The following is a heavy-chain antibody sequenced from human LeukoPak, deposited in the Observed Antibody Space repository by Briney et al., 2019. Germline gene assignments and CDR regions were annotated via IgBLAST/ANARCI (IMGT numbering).Heavy chain of an antibody. CDR2: INPNRGGT. Sequence: GASVKVSCKASGYTFTGYYMHWVRQAPGQGLEWMGWINPNRGGTNYAQKFQGRVTMTRDTSISTAYMELSRLRSDDTAVYYCARVVSKGRGVIIIDYWGQGTLVTVSS. CDR3: ARVVSKGRGVIIIDY. V-gene: IGHV1-2*02. D-gene: IGHD3-10*01. CDR1: GYTFTGYY. J-gene: IGHJ4*02.